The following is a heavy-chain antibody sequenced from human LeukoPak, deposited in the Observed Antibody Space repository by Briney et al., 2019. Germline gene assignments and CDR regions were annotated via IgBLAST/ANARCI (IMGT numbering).Heavy chain of an antibody. D-gene: IGHD4-11*01. Sequence: GGSLRLSCAASGFTFANAWMNWVRQPPGKGLEWVGRIKSKTDGGTTDYAAPVKGRFTISRDDSKNTLYLQMNSLRAEDTAVYYCAGYSNLIDYWGQGTLVTVSS. CDR3: AGYSNLIDY. CDR2: IKSKTDGGTT. V-gene: IGHV3-15*07. J-gene: IGHJ4*02. CDR1: GFTFANAW.